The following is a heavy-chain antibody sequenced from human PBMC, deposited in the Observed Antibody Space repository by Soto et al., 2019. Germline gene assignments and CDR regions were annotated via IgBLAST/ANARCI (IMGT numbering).Heavy chain of an antibody. CDR2: IWYDGSNK. CDR3: ARLGMTTPVEWAYYYYGMDV. CDR1: GFTFSSYG. V-gene: IGHV3-33*01. J-gene: IGHJ6*02. D-gene: IGHD4-17*01. Sequence: PGGSLRLSCAASGFTFSSYGMHWVRQAPGKGLEWVAVIWYDGSNKYYADSVKGRFTISRDNSKNTLYLQMNSLRAEDTAVYYCARLGMTTPVEWAYYYYGMDVWGQGTTVTVSS.